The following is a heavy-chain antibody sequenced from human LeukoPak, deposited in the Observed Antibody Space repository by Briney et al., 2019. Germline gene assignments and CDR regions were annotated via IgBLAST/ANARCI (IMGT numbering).Heavy chain of an antibody. Sequence: ASVKVSCKTSGYTFVSYGIIWVRQAPGQGLEWMGWISAYSGNTNYAQKLQGGATLTTDTSTSTAYMELKSLRSDDTAVYYCARAPRGYSYGYGGYWGQGTLVTVSS. D-gene: IGHD5-18*01. CDR1: GYTFVSYG. CDR3: ARAPRGYSYGYGGY. V-gene: IGHV1-18*04. CDR2: ISAYSGNT. J-gene: IGHJ4*02.